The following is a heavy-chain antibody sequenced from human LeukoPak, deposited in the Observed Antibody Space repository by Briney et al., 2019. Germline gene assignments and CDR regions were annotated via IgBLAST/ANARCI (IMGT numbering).Heavy chain of an antibody. CDR2: IAGSSGYI. Sequence: PGGSLRLSCAASGFTFSSYTMNLVRQAPGKGLEWVSSIAGSSGYISYADSMKGRFTISRDNATKSLYLQMTSLTAEDTAVYYCARDRGAYCGGDCYLGFDYWGRGPLVTVSS. CDR1: GFTFSSYT. D-gene: IGHD2-21*02. CDR3: ARDRGAYCGGDCYLGFDY. V-gene: IGHV3-21*01. J-gene: IGHJ4*01.